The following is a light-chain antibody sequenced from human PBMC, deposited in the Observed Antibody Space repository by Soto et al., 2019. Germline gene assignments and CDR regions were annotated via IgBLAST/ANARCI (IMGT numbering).Light chain of an antibody. J-gene: IGLJ3*02. V-gene: IGLV1-44*01. CDR2: SIN. CDR3: SSWDDSLDGPV. CDR1: YSNIGSNF. Sequence: QSVLTQPPSASATPGQTVTISCSGRYSNIGSNFVSWYQRLPGTAPKLLIYSINQRPSGVPDRFSGSKSGTSASLTISGIQSEDEDDYFCSSWDDSLDGPVFGGGTKLTVL.